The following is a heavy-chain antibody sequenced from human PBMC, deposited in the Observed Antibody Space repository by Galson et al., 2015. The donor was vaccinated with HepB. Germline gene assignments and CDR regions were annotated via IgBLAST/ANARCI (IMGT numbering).Heavy chain of an antibody. CDR3: ARGPYGSGTFNWFDH. CDR2: INSGGTTI. V-gene: IGHV3-48*03. CDR1: GFIFSNYE. J-gene: IGHJ5*02. Sequence: SLRLSCAASGFIFSNYEMNWVRQAPGRGPEWISYINSGGTTIYYADSVRGRFTISRDDAINSLFLQMNSLRADDTALYYCARGPYGSGTFNWFDHWGQGTLVAVSS. D-gene: IGHD1-14*01.